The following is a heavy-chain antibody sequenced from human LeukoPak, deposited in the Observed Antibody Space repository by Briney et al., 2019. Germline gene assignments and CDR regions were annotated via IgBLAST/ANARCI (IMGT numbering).Heavy chain of an antibody. V-gene: IGHV3-48*02. CDR3: ARVLVRGVTVFDY. CDR2: ISSSSTI. D-gene: IGHD3-10*01. J-gene: IGHJ4*02. CDR1: GFTFSSYS. Sequence: PGGSLRLSCAASGFTFSSYSMNWVRQAPGKGLEWVSYISSSSTIYYADSVKGRFTISRDNAKNSLYLQMNSLRDEDTAVYYCARVLVRGVTVFDYWGQGTLVTVSS.